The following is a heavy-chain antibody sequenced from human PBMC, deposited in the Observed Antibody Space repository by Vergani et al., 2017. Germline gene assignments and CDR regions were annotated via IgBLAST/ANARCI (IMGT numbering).Heavy chain of an antibody. CDR2: ISYDGSNK. CDR3: ARRAGVRGVIANDAFDI. D-gene: IGHD3-10*01. CDR1: GFTFSSYG. Sequence: QVQLVESGGGVVQPGRSLRLSCAASGFTFSSYGMHWVRQAPGKGLEWVAVISYDGSNKYYADSVKGRFTISRDNSKNTLYLQMNSLRAEDTAVYYCARRAGVRGVIANDAFDIWGQGTMVTVSS. J-gene: IGHJ3*02. V-gene: IGHV3-30*03.